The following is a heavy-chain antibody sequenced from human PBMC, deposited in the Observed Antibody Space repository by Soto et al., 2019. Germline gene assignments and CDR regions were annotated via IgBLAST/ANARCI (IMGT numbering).Heavy chain of an antibody. Sequence: QVQLQESGPGLVKPSETLSLTCTVSGGSISSYYWSWIRQPPGKGLEWIGYIYYSGSTNYNPSLKSRVTISVDTSKNPFSLKLSSVTAADTAVYYCARHERGYGYYFDYWGQGTLVTVSS. D-gene: IGHD5-12*01. CDR3: ARHERGYGYYFDY. J-gene: IGHJ4*02. V-gene: IGHV4-59*08. CDR1: GGSISSYY. CDR2: IYYSGST.